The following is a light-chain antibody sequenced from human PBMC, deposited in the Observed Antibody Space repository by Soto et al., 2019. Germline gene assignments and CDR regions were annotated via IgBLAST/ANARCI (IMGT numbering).Light chain of an antibody. CDR1: QRISAKH. J-gene: IGKJ2*01. Sequence: EIVFTQSPGLLHSSPEETAVLSCRASQRISAKHLAWYQLRPGQSPRLLIYGASGRDTGVPGRFSGSGSGTEFTLTISRLEPEDIVVYCCQHFGTSPPYTVGQGTKLEI. CDR3: QHFGTSPPYT. V-gene: IGKV3-20*01. CDR2: GAS.